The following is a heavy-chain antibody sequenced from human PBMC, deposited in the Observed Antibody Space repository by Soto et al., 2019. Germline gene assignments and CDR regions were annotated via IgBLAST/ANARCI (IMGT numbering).Heavy chain of an antibody. CDR1: GFTFSSYA. D-gene: IGHD1-26*01. V-gene: IGHV3-23*01. CDR2: ISGSGGSG. Sequence: GGSLRLSCAASGFTFSSYAMSWVRQAPGKGLEWVSAISGSGGSGDYAAPVKGRFVVSRDDSKDIVYLQMNSLKIEDTGVYYCTTDSRTTLPEIRFDYWGHGTQVTVSS. J-gene: IGHJ4*01. CDR3: TTDSRTTLPEIRFDY.